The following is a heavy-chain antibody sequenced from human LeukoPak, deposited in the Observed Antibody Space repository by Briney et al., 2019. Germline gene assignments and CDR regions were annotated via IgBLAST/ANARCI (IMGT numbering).Heavy chain of an antibody. CDR2: MNPNSGNT. Sequence: ASVKVSCKASGYTFTSYGISWVRQATGQGLEWMGWMNPNSGNTGYAQKFQGRVTMTRNTSISTAYMELSSLRSEDTAVYYCARGRYAPGGFDPWGQGTLVTVSS. V-gene: IGHV1-8*02. J-gene: IGHJ5*02. D-gene: IGHD7-27*01. CDR1: GYTFTSYG. CDR3: ARGRYAPGGFDP.